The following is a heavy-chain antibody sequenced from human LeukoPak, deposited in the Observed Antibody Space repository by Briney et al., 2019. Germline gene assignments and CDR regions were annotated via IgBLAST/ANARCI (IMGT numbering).Heavy chain of an antibody. Sequence: PGGSLRLSCAASGFTFSSYAMTWVRQAPGKGLEWVSTISGDAGSTFYADSVKGRFTIPRDNSKNTLYLLMNSLRAEDTAAYYCAKSRANSGYEGYFQHWGQGTLVTVSS. V-gene: IGHV3-23*01. D-gene: IGHD3-22*01. CDR1: GFTFSSYA. CDR3: AKSRANSGYEGYFQH. CDR2: ISGDAGST. J-gene: IGHJ1*01.